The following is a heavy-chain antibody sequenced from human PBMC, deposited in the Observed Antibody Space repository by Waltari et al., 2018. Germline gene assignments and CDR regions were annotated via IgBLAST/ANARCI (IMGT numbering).Heavy chain of an antibody. V-gene: IGHV4-59*11. CDR1: GGSISSHY. CDR2: IYYSGST. CDR3: ARGAMAGNFDY. Sequence: QVQLQESGPGLVKPSETLSLTCTLSGGSISSHYWSWIRQPPGKGLEWIGYIYYSGSTNYNPSLKSRVTISVDTSKNQFSLKLSSVTAADTAVYYCARGAMAGNFDYWGQGTLVTVSS. J-gene: IGHJ4*02. D-gene: IGHD6-19*01.